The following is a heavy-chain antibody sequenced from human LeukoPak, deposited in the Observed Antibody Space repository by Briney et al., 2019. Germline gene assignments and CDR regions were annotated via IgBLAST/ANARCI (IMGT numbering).Heavy chain of an antibody. Sequence: PGGSLRLSCEASGFTFSAYAMTWVRQAPGKGLEWVWSIGSDNNPHYSESVKGRFAISRDNAKNSLYLQMNSLRAEDTAVYYCARQGVAVAGFDYWGQGTLVTVSS. CDR2: IGSDNNP. J-gene: IGHJ4*02. CDR1: GFTFSAYA. V-gene: IGHV3-69-1*01. D-gene: IGHD6-19*01. CDR3: ARQGVAVAGFDY.